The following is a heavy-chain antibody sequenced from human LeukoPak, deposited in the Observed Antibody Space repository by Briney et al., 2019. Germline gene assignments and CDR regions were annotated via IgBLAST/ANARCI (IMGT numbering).Heavy chain of an antibody. CDR1: GGSISSYY. V-gene: IGHV4-59*08. CDR3: ARQRWLQYYFDY. J-gene: IGHJ4*02. D-gene: IGHD5-24*01. CDR2: IYYSGST. Sequence: PSETLSLTCTVSGGSISSYYWSWIRQPPGKGLEWIGYIYYSGSTNYNPSLKSRVTMAVDTSKNQFSLKLSSVTAADTAVYYCARQRWLQYYFDYWGQGTLVTVSS.